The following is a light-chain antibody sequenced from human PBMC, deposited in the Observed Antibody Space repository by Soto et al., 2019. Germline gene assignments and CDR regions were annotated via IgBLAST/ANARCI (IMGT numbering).Light chain of an antibody. CDR1: SSDGGGSNY. Sequence: QSALTQPASVSGSPGQSITISCTGTSSDGGGSNYVSWYQQLPGKAPELMLYDVSDRPSGVSDRFSVFKAGNMASLTISGLQAEDEADYYCSAYTSSIPYVFGTERKGTVL. CDR3: SAYTSSIPYV. CDR2: DVS. V-gene: IGLV2-14*01. J-gene: IGLJ1*01.